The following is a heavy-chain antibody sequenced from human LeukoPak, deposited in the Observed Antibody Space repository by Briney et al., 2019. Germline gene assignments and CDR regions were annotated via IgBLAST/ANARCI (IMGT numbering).Heavy chain of an antibody. Sequence: PSETLSLTCAVYGGSFSGYYWSWIRQPPGKGLEWIGEINHSGSTNYNPSLKSRVTISVDTSKNQFSLKLSSVTAADTAVYYCARPRGSTSLPAWFDPWGQGTLVTVSS. V-gene: IGHV4-34*01. CDR2: INHSGST. D-gene: IGHD2-2*01. J-gene: IGHJ5*02. CDR3: ARPRGSTSLPAWFDP. CDR1: GGSFSGYY.